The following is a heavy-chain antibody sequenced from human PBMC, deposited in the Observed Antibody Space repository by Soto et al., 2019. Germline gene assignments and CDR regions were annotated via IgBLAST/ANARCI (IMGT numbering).Heavy chain of an antibody. V-gene: IGHV3-23*01. Sequence: GGSLRLSCAASGFTFSSYAMSWVRQAPGKGLEWVAAISGSGGSTYYADSVKGRFTISRDNSKNTLYLQMNSLRAEDTAVYYCANVGPETINFDYWGQGTLVTVSS. J-gene: IGHJ4*02. CDR1: GFTFSSYA. CDR3: ANVGPETINFDY. CDR2: ISGSGGST.